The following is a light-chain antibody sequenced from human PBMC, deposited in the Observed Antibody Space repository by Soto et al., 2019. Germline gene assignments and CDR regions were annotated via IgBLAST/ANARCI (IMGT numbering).Light chain of an antibody. V-gene: IGLV2-14*01. CDR3: SSHTTTNTVYV. Sequence: QSALTQPGSVSGSPGQSITISCTGTSSDVGAYQYVSWYQQHPGQVPKLMIYEVSNRPSGVSNRFSGSKSGNTASLTISGLQSEDEADYYCSSHTTTNTVYVFGTGTKLTVL. J-gene: IGLJ1*01. CDR1: SSDVGAYQY. CDR2: EVS.